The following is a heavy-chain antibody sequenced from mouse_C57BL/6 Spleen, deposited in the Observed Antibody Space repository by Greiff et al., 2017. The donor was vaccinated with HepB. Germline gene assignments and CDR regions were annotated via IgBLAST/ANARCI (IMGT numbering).Heavy chain of an antibody. CDR3: ARDGYFHFDY. Sequence: EVQLQQSGAELVKPGASVKLSCTASGFNIKDYYMHWVKQRTEQGLEWIGRIDPEDGETKYAAKFQGKATITADTSSNTAYLQLSSLTSEDTAVYSCARDGYFHFDYWGQGTTLTVSS. D-gene: IGHD2-3*01. CDR2: IDPEDGET. CDR1: GFNIKDYY. J-gene: IGHJ2*01. V-gene: IGHV14-2*01.